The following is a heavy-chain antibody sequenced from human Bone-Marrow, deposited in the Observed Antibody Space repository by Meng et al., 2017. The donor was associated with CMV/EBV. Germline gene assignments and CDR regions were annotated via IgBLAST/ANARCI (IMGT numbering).Heavy chain of an antibody. J-gene: IGHJ4*02. V-gene: IGHV1-2*02. CDR2: INPNSGGT. D-gene: IGHD3-3*01. Sequence: SGYPFTGYYMHWVRQAPGQGLEWMGWINPNSGGTNYAQKFQGRVTMTRDTSISTAYMELSRLRSDDTAVYYCATSPRLRFLEWLPLDYWGQGTLVTVSS. CDR1: GYPFTGYY. CDR3: ATSPRLRFLEWLPLDY.